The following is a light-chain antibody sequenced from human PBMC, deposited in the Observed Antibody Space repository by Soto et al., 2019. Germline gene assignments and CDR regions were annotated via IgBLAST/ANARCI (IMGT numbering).Light chain of an antibody. V-gene: IGLV1-40*01. J-gene: IGLJ1*01. CDR3: QSYDSSLSGFYV. CDR1: SSNIGAGSD. CDR2: GNS. Sequence: QSVLTQPPSVSGAPGQRVTISCTGSSSNIGAGSDVHWYQQLPGTAPILLIYGNSTRPSGVPDRFSGAKSGTAASLAITGLHAEDEADYYCQSYDSSLSGFYVFGTGTKVTVL.